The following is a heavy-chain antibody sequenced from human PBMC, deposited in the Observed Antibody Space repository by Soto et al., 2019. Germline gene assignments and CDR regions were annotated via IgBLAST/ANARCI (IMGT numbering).Heavy chain of an antibody. D-gene: IGHD3-3*01. Sequence: PSETLSLTCAVYGGSFSGYYWSWIRQPPGKGLEWIGEINHSGSTNYNPSLKSRVTISVDTSKNQFSLKLSSVTAADTAVYYCASAKYYDFWSGYSGLFDYWGQGILVTVSS. CDR2: INHSGST. CDR1: GGSFSGYY. J-gene: IGHJ4*02. CDR3: ASAKYYDFWSGYSGLFDY. V-gene: IGHV4-34*01.